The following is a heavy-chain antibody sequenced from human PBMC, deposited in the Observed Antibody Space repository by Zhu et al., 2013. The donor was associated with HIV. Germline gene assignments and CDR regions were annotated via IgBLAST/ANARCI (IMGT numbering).Heavy chain of an antibody. CDR2: IYYSGST. V-gene: IGHV4-59*01. CDR3: GGVTIFGVVPHLYFDY. Sequence: QVQLQESGPGLVKPSETLSLTCTVSGGSISSYYWSWIRQPPGKGLEWIGYIYYSGSTNYNPSLKSRVTISVDTSKNQFSLKLSSVTAADTAVYYCGGVTIFGVVPHLYFDYWGQGTLVTVSS. J-gene: IGHJ4*02. CDR1: GGSISSYY. D-gene: IGHD3-3*01.